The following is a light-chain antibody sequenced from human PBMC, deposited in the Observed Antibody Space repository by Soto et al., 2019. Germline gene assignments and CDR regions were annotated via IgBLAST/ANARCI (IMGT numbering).Light chain of an antibody. CDR1: SSNIGNNY. CDR2: DNN. V-gene: IGLV1-51*01. Sequence: QSVLTQPPSVSAAPGQKVTISCSGSSSNIGNNYESWYQQLPGKAPKLLIYDNNKRPSGIPDRFSGSKSGTSATLGITGLQTGDEADYYCGTWDSSLSALFGTGTKVTVL. CDR3: GTWDSSLSAL. J-gene: IGLJ1*01.